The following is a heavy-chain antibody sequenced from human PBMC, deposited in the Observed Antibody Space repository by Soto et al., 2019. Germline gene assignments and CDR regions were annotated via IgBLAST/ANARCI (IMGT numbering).Heavy chain of an antibody. V-gene: IGHV6-1*01. Sequence: SQTLSLTCAISGDSVSSNSAAWNWIRQSPSRGLEWLGRTYYRSKWYNDYAVSVKNRITINPDTSKNKFSLQLNSVTPEDTAVYYCARDLRDVSGALDYYYYYYMDVWGKGTTVTVSS. CDR1: GDSVSSNSAA. CDR2: TYYRSKWYN. J-gene: IGHJ6*03. D-gene: IGHD7-27*01. CDR3: ARDLRDVSGALDYYYYYYMDV.